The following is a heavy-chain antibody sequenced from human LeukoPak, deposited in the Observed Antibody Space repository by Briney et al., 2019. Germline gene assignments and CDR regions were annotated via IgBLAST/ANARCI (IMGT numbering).Heavy chain of an antibody. CDR1: GYTFTSYG. J-gene: IGHJ6*02. V-gene: IGHV1-18*01. Sequence: ASVKVSCKASGYTFTSYGISWVRQAPGQGLEWMGWISAYNGNTNYAQKLQGRVTMTTDTSTSTAYMELRSLRSDDTVVYYCARDPPLAVAAFSRYYYGMDVWGQGTTVTVSS. CDR2: ISAYNGNT. D-gene: IGHD6-19*01. CDR3: ARDPPLAVAAFSRYYYGMDV.